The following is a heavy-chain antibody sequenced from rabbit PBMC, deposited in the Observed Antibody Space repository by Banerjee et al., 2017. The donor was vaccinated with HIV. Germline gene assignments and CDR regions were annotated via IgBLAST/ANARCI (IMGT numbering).Heavy chain of an antibody. J-gene: IGHJ6*01. Sequence: QEQLVESGGGLVQPEGSLTLTCKASGFDLSSYYYMCWVRQAPGKGLEWIGCIDVGSGGSTYYASWAKGRFTISKTSSTTVTLQMTSLTAADTATYFCARDGGYGMDLWGPGTLVTVS. V-gene: IGHV1S45*01. CDR3: ARDGGYGMDL. CDR2: IDVGSGGST. D-gene: IGHD3-1*01. CDR1: GFDLSSYYY.